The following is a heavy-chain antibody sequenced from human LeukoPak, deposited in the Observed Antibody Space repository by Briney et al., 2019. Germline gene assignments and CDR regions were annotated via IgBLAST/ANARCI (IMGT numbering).Heavy chain of an antibody. Sequence: GGSLRLSCAVSGITLSNYGMSWVRQAPGKGLEWVAGISDSGGRTNYADSVKGRFTISRDNPKNTLYLQMNSLRAEDTAVYYCASSWDDYPDYWGQGTLVTVSS. J-gene: IGHJ4*02. CDR1: GITLSNYG. V-gene: IGHV3-23*01. D-gene: IGHD1-26*01. CDR3: ASSWDDYPDY. CDR2: ISDSGGRT.